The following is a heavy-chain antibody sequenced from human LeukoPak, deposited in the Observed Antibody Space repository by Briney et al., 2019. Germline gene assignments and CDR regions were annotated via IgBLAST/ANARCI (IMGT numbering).Heavy chain of an antibody. V-gene: IGHV1-2*02. CDR3: ARDRYCSSNSCFGSLFDY. CDR1: GYIFTDYY. D-gene: IGHD2-2*01. J-gene: IGHJ4*02. Sequence: ASVKVSCKASGYIFTDYYMHWVRQAPGQGLEWMGWIDPNSGGTNSAQKFQGRVTMTRDTSISTAYMELSRLRSDDTAVYYCARDRYCSSNSCFGSLFDYWGQGTLVTVSS. CDR2: IDPNSGGT.